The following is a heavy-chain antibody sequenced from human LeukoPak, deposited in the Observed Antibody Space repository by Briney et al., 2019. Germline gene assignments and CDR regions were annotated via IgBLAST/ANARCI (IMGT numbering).Heavy chain of an antibody. Sequence: ASVKVSCKASGYTFTSYGISWVRQAPGQGLEWMGWISAYNGSTNYAQKLQGRVTMTTDTSTSTAYMELGSLRSDDTAVYYCARRRGDDYYDSSGLTVFDYWGQGTLVTVSS. V-gene: IGHV1-18*01. J-gene: IGHJ4*02. CDR1: GYTFTSYG. D-gene: IGHD3-22*01. CDR2: ISAYNGST. CDR3: ARRRGDDYYDSSGLTVFDY.